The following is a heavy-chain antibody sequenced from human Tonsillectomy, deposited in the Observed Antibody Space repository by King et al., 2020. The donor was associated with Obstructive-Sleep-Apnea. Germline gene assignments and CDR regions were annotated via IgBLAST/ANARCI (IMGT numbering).Heavy chain of an antibody. CDR1: GGSISSSSYY. CDR3: ASLYYDFWSGYYESAFDI. D-gene: IGHD3-3*01. CDR2: IYYSGST. V-gene: IGHV4-39*07. J-gene: IGHJ3*02. Sequence: QLQESGPGLLKPSETLSLTCTVSGGSISSSSYYWGWIRQPPGKGLEWIGNIYYSGSTYYNPSLKSRVTISVDTSKNQFSLKLNSVTAADTAVYYCASLYYDFWSGYYESAFDIWGQGTMVTVSS.